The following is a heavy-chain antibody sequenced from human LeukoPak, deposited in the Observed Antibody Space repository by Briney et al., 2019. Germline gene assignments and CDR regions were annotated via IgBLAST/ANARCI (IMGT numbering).Heavy chain of an antibody. Sequence: GASVKVSCKASGYTFTGYYMHWVRQAPGQGLEWMGWINPNSGGTNYAQKFQGRVTMTRDTSISTAYMELSRLRSDDTAVYYCARSRYDSSGGPGYWGQGTLVTVSS. D-gene: IGHD3-22*01. J-gene: IGHJ4*02. V-gene: IGHV1-2*02. CDR1: GYTFTGYY. CDR2: INPNSGGT. CDR3: ARSRYDSSGGPGY.